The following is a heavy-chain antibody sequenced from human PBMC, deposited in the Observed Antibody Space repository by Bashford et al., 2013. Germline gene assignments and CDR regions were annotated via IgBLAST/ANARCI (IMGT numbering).Heavy chain of an antibody. CDR3: ARSFRYCSGGSCYSDYYYYGMDV. CDR2: INPNSGGT. J-gene: IGHJ6*02. D-gene: IGHD2-15*01. Sequence: ASVKVSCKASGYTFTGYYMHWVRQAPGQGLEWMGWINPNSGGTNYAQKFQGRVTMTRDTSISTAYMELSRLRSDDTAVYYCARSFRYCSGGSCYSDYYYYGMDVWGQGTTVTVSS. CDR1: GYTFTGYY. V-gene: IGHV1-2*02.